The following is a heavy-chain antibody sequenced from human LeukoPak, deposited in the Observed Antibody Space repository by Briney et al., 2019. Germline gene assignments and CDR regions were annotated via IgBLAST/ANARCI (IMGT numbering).Heavy chain of an antibody. Sequence: SETLSLTCTVSGGSISSYYVNWSREPPGTGLEWVWHIYYSGSASYNTSLMSRVTISVDTSKNQFSLRLTSVTAADTAVYYCARDPGRRGSGLDWGQGTLVTVSS. J-gene: IGHJ4*02. CDR3: ARDPGRRGSGLD. V-gene: IGHV4-59*01. D-gene: IGHD6-25*01. CDR2: IYYSGSA. CDR1: GGSISSYY.